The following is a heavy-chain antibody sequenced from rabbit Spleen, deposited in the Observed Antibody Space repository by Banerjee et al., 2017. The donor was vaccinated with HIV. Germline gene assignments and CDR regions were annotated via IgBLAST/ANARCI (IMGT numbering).Heavy chain of an antibody. CDR1: GIDFSSYYY. CDR2: INIVTGKA. D-gene: IGHD8-1*01. V-gene: IGHV1S45*01. J-gene: IGHJ4*01. CDR3: ARDLDGGSSYNLYYFDL. Sequence: QEQLEESGGGLVKPGGTLTLTCKASGIDFSSYYYMCWVRQAPGKGLEWIACINIVTGKAVYARWAKGRFIMSRTSSTTVTLQMTSLTAADTATYFCARDLDGGSSYNLYYFDLWGQGTLVTVS.